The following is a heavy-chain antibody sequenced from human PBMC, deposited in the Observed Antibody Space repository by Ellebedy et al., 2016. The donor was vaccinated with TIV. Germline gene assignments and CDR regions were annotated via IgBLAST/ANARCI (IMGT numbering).Heavy chain of an antibody. J-gene: IGHJ5*02. V-gene: IGHV3-66*01. CDR3: ARDPRRGGDYGDNCFDP. Sequence: SVKGRFTISRDSSKNTLYLQMNSLRVEDTAVYYCARDPRRGGDYGDNCFDPWGQGTLVTVSS. D-gene: IGHD4-17*01.